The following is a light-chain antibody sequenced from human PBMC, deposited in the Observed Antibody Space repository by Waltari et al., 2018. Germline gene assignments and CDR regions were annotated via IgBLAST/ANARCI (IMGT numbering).Light chain of an antibody. CDR2: KKR. V-gene: IGLV3-25*03. CDR1: ALPKQY. CDR3: QSGDSSGTYWV. Sequence: SYELTQPPSVSVSPGQTARITCSGDALPKQYAYWFQQKPGQAPAVVIYKKRERPSGIPERFSGSRSGTTVTLTISGVHAEDEADYYCQSGDSSGTYWVFGGGTKLTVL. J-gene: IGLJ3*02.